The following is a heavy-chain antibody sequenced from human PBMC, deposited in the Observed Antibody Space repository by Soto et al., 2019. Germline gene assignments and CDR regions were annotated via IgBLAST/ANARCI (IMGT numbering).Heavy chain of an antibody. CDR3: ASPSLYGSGSLYYYYGMDV. D-gene: IGHD3-10*01. J-gene: IGHJ6*02. CDR2: ISAYNGNT. Sequence: ASVKVSCKASGYTFTSYGISWVRQAPGQGLEWMGWISAYNGNTNYAQKLQGRVTMTTDTSTSTAYMELRSLRSDDTAVYYCASPSLYGSGSLYYYYGMDVWGQGTTVTAP. CDR1: GYTFTSYG. V-gene: IGHV1-18*01.